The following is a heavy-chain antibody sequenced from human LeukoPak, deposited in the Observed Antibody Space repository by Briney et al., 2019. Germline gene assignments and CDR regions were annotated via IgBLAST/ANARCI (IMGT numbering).Heavy chain of an antibody. J-gene: IGHJ4*02. CDR2: IYYSGST. V-gene: IGHV4-39*01. CDR3: ARRGGGSWYYFDY. CDR1: VGSIIQRNSY. Sequence: SETLSLTCTVSVGSIIQRNSYLAWIRQPPGMGLEWIGNIYYSGSTNYNASLKSRVTISVDTPKNQFSLKVSSMTAGDTALHYCARRGGGSWYYFDYWGQGTLVTVSS. D-gene: IGHD2-15*01.